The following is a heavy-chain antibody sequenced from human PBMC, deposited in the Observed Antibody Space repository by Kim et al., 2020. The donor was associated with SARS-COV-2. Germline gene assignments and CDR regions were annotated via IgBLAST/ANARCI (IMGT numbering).Heavy chain of an antibody. CDR1: GFTFSSYG. V-gene: IGHV3-33*05. CDR3: ARDEIVVVPAAMESYYYG. D-gene: IGHD2-2*01. J-gene: IGHJ6*01. CDR2: ISYDGSNK. Sequence: GGSLRLSCAASGFTFSSYGMHWVRQAPGKGLEWVAVISYDGSNKYYADSVKGRFTISRDNSKNTLYLQMNSLRAEDTAVYYCARDEIVVVPAAMESYYYG.